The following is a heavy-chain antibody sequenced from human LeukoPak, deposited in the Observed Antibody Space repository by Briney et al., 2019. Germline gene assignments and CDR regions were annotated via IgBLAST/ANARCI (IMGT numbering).Heavy chain of an antibody. CDR2: ISYDGSNK. V-gene: IGHV3-30-3*01. CDR1: GFTFSSYA. Sequence: GGSLRHSCAASGFTFSSYAMHWVRQAPGKGLEWVAVISYDGSNKYYADSVKGRFTISRDNSKNTLYLQMNSLRAEDTAVYYCARGEVVTAPFDYWGQGTLVTVSS. CDR3: ARGEVVTAPFDY. D-gene: IGHD2-21*02. J-gene: IGHJ4*02.